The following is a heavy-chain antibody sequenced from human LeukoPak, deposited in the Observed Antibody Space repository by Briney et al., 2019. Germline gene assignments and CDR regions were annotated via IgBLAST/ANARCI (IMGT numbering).Heavy chain of an antibody. Sequence: PSETLSLTCSVSGGSISGFAWSWIRRPPGKGLEWIGCIYHSGNTKYNPSFETRVRISEDKSKNEVSLNLNYVTAADTAVYYCARSRELPLRDWFDPWGQGSLVTVSS. J-gene: IGHJ5*02. CDR2: IYHSGNT. V-gene: IGHV4-59*01. D-gene: IGHD3-10*01. CDR3: ARSRELPLRDWFDP. CDR1: GGSISGFA.